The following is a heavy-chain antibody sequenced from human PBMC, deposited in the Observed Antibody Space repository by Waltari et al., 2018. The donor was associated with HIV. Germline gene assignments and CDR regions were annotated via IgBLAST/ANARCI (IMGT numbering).Heavy chain of an antibody. Sequence: QVQLVQSGAEVKKPGASVKLSCKASGYIFSNYYMHWVRQAPGQGLGWMGIINLSGGTSTYAQRFQGRVTMTRDTSTSTVYMEVSSLRSEDTAVYYCAREPTGGKMDYWGQGTLVTVSS. CDR3: AREPTGGKMDY. J-gene: IGHJ4*02. CDR1: GYIFSNYY. D-gene: IGHD2-15*01. CDR2: INLSGGTS. V-gene: IGHV1-46*01.